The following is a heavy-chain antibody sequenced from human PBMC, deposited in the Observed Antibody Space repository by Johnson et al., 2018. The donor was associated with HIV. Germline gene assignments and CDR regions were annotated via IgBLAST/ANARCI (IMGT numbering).Heavy chain of an antibody. V-gene: IGHV3-30*04. Sequence: VQLVESGGGVVQPGRSLRLSCAASGFTFSSYTMYWVRQAPGKGLEWVAVISYDGSNEYYADSVKGRFTISRHNSKNTLYLQMSSLRAGDTAVYYCARGRASWELYDAFEIWGQGTMVIVSS. J-gene: IGHJ3*02. CDR3: ARGRASWELYDAFEI. CDR1: GFTFSSYT. CDR2: ISYDGSNE. D-gene: IGHD1-26*01.